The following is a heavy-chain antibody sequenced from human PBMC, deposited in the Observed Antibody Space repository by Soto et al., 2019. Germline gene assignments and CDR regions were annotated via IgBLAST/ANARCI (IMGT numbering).Heavy chain of an antibody. CDR3: TGHGGYYY. CDR2: IIANGDT. CDR1: GFTLGTNG. D-gene: IGHD2-15*01. Sequence: PGGSLRLSCAATGFTLGTNGMSWVRQAPGKGLEWVSSIIANGDTYYADSLKGRFTISRDNSKNTLFLQLNSLGAEDTALYYCTGHGGYYYLGQGTLVTVSS. J-gene: IGHJ4*02. V-gene: IGHV3-23*01.